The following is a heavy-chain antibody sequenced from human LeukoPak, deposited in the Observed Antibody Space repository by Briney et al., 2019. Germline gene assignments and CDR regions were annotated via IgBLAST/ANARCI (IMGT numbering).Heavy chain of an antibody. Sequence: GGSLTLSCAASGFTFSDHYMDWVRQAPGKGLEWVGRIRNKAKSYTTDYAASVKGRFNISRDDSKNSTYLHMNSLKTEDTAVYYCARIYYASGSPRYDYWGQGTLVTVSS. CDR3: ARIYYASGSPRYDY. V-gene: IGHV3-72*01. CDR2: IRNKAKSYTT. J-gene: IGHJ4*02. D-gene: IGHD3-10*01. CDR1: GFTFSDHY.